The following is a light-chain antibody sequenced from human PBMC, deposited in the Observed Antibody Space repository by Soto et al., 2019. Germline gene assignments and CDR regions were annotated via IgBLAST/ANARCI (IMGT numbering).Light chain of an antibody. CDR1: GSDVGSYNY. CDR3: SSYTTDTIWV. V-gene: IGLV2-14*01. Sequence: QSALTQPASVSGSPGQSITLSCIGTGSDVGSYNYVSWYQQRPGKALKLMIYEVNNRPSGVSDRFSGSKSANTASLTISGLQSEDEATYYCSSYTTDTIWVFGGGTQLTVL. CDR2: EVN. J-gene: IGLJ3*02.